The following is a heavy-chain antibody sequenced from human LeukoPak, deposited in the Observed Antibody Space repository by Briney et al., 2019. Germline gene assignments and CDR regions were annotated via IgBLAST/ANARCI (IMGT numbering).Heavy chain of an antibody. J-gene: IGHJ6*04. D-gene: IGHD6-19*01. Sequence: GASVNVSFKASGYTFTIYGISWVRQAPGQGLEWMGWISAYNGNTNYSQKLQVRVTITTNTSTSTAYMELRSPRSDDTAVYYCAREGDSRGWKPEAVVSYCDYGMDVWGKGTTVTVSS. CDR1: GYTFTIYG. CDR3: AREGDSRGWKPEAVVSYCDYGMDV. CDR2: ISAYNGNT. V-gene: IGHV1-18*04.